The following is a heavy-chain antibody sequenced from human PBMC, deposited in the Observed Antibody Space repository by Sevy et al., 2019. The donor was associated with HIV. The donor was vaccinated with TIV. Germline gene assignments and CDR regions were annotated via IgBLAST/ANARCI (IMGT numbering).Heavy chain of an antibody. Sequence: GGSLRLSCAASGFTFNTHAMNWVRQAPGKGLEWVSGISATGGGTYYTDSVKGRFTVSRDNSQNTLYLPMNSLRADDTAIYYCAKALNPALESMIEVIFRTLKGFDVWGQGTMVTVSS. J-gene: IGHJ3*01. CDR2: ISATGGGT. V-gene: IGHV3-23*01. CDR3: AKALNPALESMIEVIFRTLKGFDV. CDR1: GFTFNTHA. D-gene: IGHD3-22*01.